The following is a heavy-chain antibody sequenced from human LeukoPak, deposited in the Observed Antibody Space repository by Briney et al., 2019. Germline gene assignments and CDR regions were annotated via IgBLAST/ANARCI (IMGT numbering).Heavy chain of an antibody. D-gene: IGHD3-22*01. CDR2: IIPFFDVV. Sequence: GASVKVSCKASGGTFSKNVVSWVRQAPGQGLEWMGGIIPFFDVVSSAQRFQGRVTITADESTSTAYMELSSLRSEDTAVYYCASVGPDTSGYYFDYWGQGTLVTVPS. CDR1: GGTFSKNV. V-gene: IGHV1-69*13. J-gene: IGHJ4*02. CDR3: ASVGPDTSGYYFDY.